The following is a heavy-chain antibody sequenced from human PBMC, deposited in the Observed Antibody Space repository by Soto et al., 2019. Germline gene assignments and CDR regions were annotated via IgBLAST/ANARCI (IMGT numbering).Heavy chain of an antibody. CDR3: ARDLGQQLLDY. V-gene: IGHV1-18*01. Sequence: APVKVSCKASGYTFPSYLINWVRQATGQGLEWMGWISAYNGNKKYAQKLQGRVSMTTDASTSTAYMELRSLRSDDTAVYYCARDLGQQLLDYWGQGTLVTVSS. J-gene: IGHJ4*02. CDR1: GYTFPSYL. CDR2: ISAYNGNK. D-gene: IGHD6-13*01.